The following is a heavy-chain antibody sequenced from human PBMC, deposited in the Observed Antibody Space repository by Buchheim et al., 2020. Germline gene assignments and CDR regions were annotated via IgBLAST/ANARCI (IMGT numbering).Heavy chain of an antibody. D-gene: IGHD1-20*01. CDR3: AKDFGGGVYNWNYFDY. CDR1: GFTFSSYG. Sequence: QVQLVESGGGVVQPGRSLRLSCAASGFTFSSYGMHWVRQAPGKGLEWVAVISYDGSNKYYADSVKGRFTISRENSKNTPYMQMNSLRAEDTAVYYCAKDFGGGVYNWNYFDYWGQGTL. CDR2: ISYDGSNK. J-gene: IGHJ4*02. V-gene: IGHV3-30*18.